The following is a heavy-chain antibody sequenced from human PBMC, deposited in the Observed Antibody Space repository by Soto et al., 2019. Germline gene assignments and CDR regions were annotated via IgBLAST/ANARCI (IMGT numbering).Heavy chain of an antibody. CDR3: ARAGWYRFDY. J-gene: IGHJ4*02. CDR2: INSDGTTI. D-gene: IGHD6-19*01. Sequence: EVQLVESGGGLVQPGGSLRLSCAASGFTFSNYWVHWVRQVPVKGLMWVSRINSDGTTINYADSVEGRFTISRDNAKSTLFLQMNSLRVEDTAVYYCARAGWYRFDYWGQGTLVTVSS. CDR1: GFTFSNYW. V-gene: IGHV3-74*01.